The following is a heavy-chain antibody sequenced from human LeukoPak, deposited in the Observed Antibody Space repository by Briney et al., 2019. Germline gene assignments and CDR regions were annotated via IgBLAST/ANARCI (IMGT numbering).Heavy chain of an antibody. Sequence: GGSLRLSCAASGFTFIRYRMHWVRHAPGKGLMWVSRISPDGSTTLYADSVKGRFTISRDNAKNTLYLQMNSLGAEDTAVYYCTTVLSSNRYNLCDYRGQGTLVTVSS. D-gene: IGHD6-13*01. CDR2: ISPDGSTT. V-gene: IGHV3-74*03. J-gene: IGHJ4*02. CDR1: GFTFIRYR. CDR3: TTVLSSNRYNLCDY.